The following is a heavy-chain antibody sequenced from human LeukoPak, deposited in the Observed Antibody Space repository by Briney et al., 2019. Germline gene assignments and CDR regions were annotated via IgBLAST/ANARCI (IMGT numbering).Heavy chain of an antibody. CDR3: ARSSDLGYSNFGYWFDP. D-gene: IGHD4-11*01. V-gene: IGHV1-18*04. CDR2: ISAYNGNT. CDR1: GYTFTGYY. Sequence: ASVKVSCKASGYTFTGYYMHWVRQAPGQGLEWMGWISAYNGNTNYAQKLQGRVTMTTDTSTSTAYMELRSLRSDDTAVYYCARSSDLGYSNFGYWFDPWGQGTLVTVSS. J-gene: IGHJ5*02.